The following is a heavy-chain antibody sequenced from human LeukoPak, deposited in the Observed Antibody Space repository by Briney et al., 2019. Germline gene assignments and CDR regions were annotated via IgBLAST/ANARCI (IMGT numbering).Heavy chain of an antibody. V-gene: IGHV1-2*02. CDR3: ARDGGLDY. CDR2: INPHSGGT. Sequence: ASVKVSCKASGYTFTDYYMHWVRQAPGQGLEWMGWINPHSGGTNSAQKFQGRVTLTRDTSISTAYMELSRLTSDDTAVYYCARDGGLDYWGQGTLVTVSS. CDR1: GYTFTDYY. J-gene: IGHJ4*02. D-gene: IGHD2-15*01.